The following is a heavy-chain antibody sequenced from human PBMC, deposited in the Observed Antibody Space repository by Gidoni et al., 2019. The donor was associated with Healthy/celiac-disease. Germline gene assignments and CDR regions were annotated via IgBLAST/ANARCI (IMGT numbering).Heavy chain of an antibody. Sequence: QLQLVQSGAEVKKPGASVKVSCKASGYTFTSYGISWVRQAPGQGLEWMGWISAYNGNTNNAQKLQGRVTMTTDTSMSTAEMELRSLGSDDTAVYYCARRSSGFEADFDYWGQGTLVTVS. CDR1: GYTFTSYG. CDR3: ARRSSGFEADFDY. CDR2: ISAYNGNT. V-gene: IGHV1-18*01. D-gene: IGHD3-10*01. J-gene: IGHJ4*02.